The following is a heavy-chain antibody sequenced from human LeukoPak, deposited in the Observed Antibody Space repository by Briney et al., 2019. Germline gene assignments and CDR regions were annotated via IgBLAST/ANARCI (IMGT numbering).Heavy chain of an antibody. CDR2: IYYSGST. D-gene: IGHD2-15*01. J-gene: IGHJ4*02. V-gene: IGHV4-59*01. CDR3: ATHPPKVCTGGSCTDY. Sequence: SETLSLTCTVSGGSISSYSWSWIRQPPGKGLEWIGYIYYSGSTNYNPSLESRVTMSVDMSKNQFSLKLSSVTAADTAVYYCATHPPKVCTGGSCTDYWGQGTLVTVSS. CDR1: GGSISSYS.